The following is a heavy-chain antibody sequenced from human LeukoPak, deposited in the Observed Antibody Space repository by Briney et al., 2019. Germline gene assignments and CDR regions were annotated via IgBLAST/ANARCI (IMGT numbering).Heavy chain of an antibody. Sequence: PSETLSLTCTVSGYSISSGYYWGWIRQPPGKGLEWIGSIYHSGITYYNPSLKSRVTISVDTSKNQFSLKLSSVTAADTAVYYCARVSWYCGGDCYSRSRYYYYYYMDVWGKGTTVTISS. CDR3: ARVSWYCGGDCYSRSRYYYYYYMDV. J-gene: IGHJ6*03. CDR2: IYHSGIT. D-gene: IGHD2-21*02. CDR1: GYSISSGYY. V-gene: IGHV4-38-2*02.